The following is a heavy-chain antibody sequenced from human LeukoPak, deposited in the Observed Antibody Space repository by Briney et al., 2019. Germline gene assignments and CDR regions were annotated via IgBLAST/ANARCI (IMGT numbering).Heavy chain of an antibody. CDR2: INAYNGNT. Sequence: ASVKVSCKTSGYTFTSYVISWMRQAPGQGLEWMGGINAYNGNTDFAQKLQGRVTVTTDTSTSTAYMELRSLRSDDTAVYYCARVPKIVVVVAARFDYWGQGTLVTVSS. CDR3: ARVPKIVVVVAARFDY. V-gene: IGHV1-18*01. D-gene: IGHD2-15*01. J-gene: IGHJ4*02. CDR1: GYTFTSYV.